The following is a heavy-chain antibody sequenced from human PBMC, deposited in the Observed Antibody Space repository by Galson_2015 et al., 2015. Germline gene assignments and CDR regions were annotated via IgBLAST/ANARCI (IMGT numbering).Heavy chain of an antibody. CDR3: ARKFGENDNFDY. J-gene: IGHJ4*02. CDR2: TYYRSKWFN. Sequence: CAISGDSVFSITAAWNWIRQSPSRGLEWLGRTYYRSKWFNDYAVSVKSRITINPDTFKNQFSLQLNSVTPEDTAVYYCARKFGENDNFDYWGQGTLVTVSS. CDR1: GDSVFSITAA. V-gene: IGHV6-1*01. D-gene: IGHD3-10*01.